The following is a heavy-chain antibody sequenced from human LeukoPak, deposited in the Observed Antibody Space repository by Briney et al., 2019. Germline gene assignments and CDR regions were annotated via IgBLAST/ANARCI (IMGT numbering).Heavy chain of an antibody. J-gene: IGHJ5*02. CDR3: AREIAAAEEERFDP. Sequence: GGSLRLSCAASGFTFSDYYMSWIRQAPGKGLEWVSYISSSGSTIYYADSVKGRFTISRDNAKNSLYLQMNSLRAEDTAVYYCAREIAAAEEERFDPWGQGTLVTVSS. D-gene: IGHD6-13*01. CDR2: ISSSGSTI. V-gene: IGHV3-11*01. CDR1: GFTFSDYY.